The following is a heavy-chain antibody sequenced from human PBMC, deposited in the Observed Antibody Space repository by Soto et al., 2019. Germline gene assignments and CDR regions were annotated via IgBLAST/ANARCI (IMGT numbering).Heavy chain of an antibody. CDR1: GYTFTSYG. Sequence: ASVKVSCKASGYTFTSYGISWVRQAPGQGLEWMGWISAYNGNTNYAQKLQGRVTMTTDTSTSTAYMELRSLRSDDTAVYYCARHVTGGSCYSGLFASACYYYGMDVWGQGTTVTVSS. CDR2: ISAYNGNT. D-gene: IGHD2-15*01. CDR3: ARHVTGGSCYSGLFASACYYYGMDV. J-gene: IGHJ6*02. V-gene: IGHV1-18*01.